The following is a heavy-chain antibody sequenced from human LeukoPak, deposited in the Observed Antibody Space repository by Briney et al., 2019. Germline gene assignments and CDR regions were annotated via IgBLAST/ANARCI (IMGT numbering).Heavy chain of an antibody. Sequence: GGSLRLSCAASGFTVGTKYMNWVRQSPGKGPEWVSILYSGGDTYYADSVKGRFTISRDNSRNTLSLQMNSLRVEDTAIYYCARVGDHYHWYLDLWGRGTLVTVSS. D-gene: IGHD3-10*01. J-gene: IGHJ2*01. V-gene: IGHV3-53*01. CDR2: LYSGGDT. CDR1: GFTVGTKY. CDR3: ARVGDHYHWYLDL.